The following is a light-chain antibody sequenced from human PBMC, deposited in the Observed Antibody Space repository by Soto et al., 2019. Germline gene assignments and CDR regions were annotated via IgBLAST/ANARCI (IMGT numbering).Light chain of an antibody. Sequence: QSVLTQPPSVSAAPGQKVTISCSGSSSNIGGNSVSWYQQLPGTAPKLLIYDDNKRPSGIPDRCSGSKSGASATLGITGFQPGDDDDYYCGSWDSSLGAYVFGTGTKVTVL. CDR3: GSWDSSLGAYV. V-gene: IGLV1-51*01. CDR1: SSNIGGNS. J-gene: IGLJ1*01. CDR2: DDN.